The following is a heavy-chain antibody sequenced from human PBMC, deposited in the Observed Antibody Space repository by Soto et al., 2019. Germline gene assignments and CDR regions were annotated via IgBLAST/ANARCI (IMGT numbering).Heavy chain of an antibody. CDR1: GGSISSYY. D-gene: IGHD1-26*01. V-gene: IGHV4-4*08. CDR3: ARDLRSGSYHYYFEC. J-gene: IGHJ4*02. Sequence: SENLSLTCTVSGGSISSYYWSWIRQPPGKGLEWIGYIYSSGSTNYNPSLKSRVTISVDTSRNQCSLKLSSVTAADTAIYYCARDLRSGSYHYYFECWGKRTLVTVAS. CDR2: IYSSGST.